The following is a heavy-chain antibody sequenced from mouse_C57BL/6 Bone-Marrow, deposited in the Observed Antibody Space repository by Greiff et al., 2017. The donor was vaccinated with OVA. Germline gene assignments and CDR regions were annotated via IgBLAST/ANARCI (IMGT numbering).Heavy chain of an antibody. V-gene: IGHV2-2*01. Sequence: QVQLQQSGPGLVQPSQSLSITCTVSGFSLTSYGVHWVRQSPGKGLEWLGVIWSGGSTDYNAAFISRLSISKDNSKSQVFFKMNSLQADDTAIYYCARPGVYYYGSSHWYFDVWGTGTTVTVSS. CDR3: ARPGVYYYGSSHWYFDV. CDR2: IWSGGST. D-gene: IGHD1-1*01. CDR1: GFSLTSYG. J-gene: IGHJ1*03.